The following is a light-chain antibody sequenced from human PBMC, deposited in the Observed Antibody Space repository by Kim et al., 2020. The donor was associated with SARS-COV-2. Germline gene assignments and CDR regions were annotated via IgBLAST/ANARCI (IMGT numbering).Light chain of an antibody. Sequence: ASVKLTCTLGSGHSSYRIAWHQQHPEKGPRFLMKVNSDGSHRKGDGIPDRFSGSSSGAERYLTISSLQSEDEADYYCQTWGTGIGVFGGGTQLTVL. CDR2: VNSDGSH. CDR1: SGHSSYR. CDR3: QTWGTGIGV. J-gene: IGLJ2*01. V-gene: IGLV4-69*01.